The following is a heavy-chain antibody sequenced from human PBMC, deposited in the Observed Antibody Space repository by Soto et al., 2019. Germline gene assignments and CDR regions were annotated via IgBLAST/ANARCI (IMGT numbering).Heavy chain of an antibody. J-gene: IGHJ6*02. D-gene: IGHD2-15*01. CDR1: GYTFTSYY. Sequence: ASVKVSCKASGYTFTSYYMHWVRQAPGQGLEWMGIINPSGGSTSYAQKFQGRVTMTRDTSTSTVYMELSSLRSEDTAVYYCAISGGSCYFTTNYYGMAVWGQGTTVTVSS. CDR3: AISGGSCYFTTNYYGMAV. V-gene: IGHV1-46*01. CDR2: INPSGGST.